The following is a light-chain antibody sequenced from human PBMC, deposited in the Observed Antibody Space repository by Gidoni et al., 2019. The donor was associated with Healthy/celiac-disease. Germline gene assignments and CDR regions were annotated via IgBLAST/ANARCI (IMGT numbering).Light chain of an antibody. CDR2: GAS. V-gene: IGKV3-15*01. CDR3: QQYNNWPPEYT. Sequence: IVMTHSPATLSVSPGERATLSCRASQSVSSNLAWYQQKPGQPPRLLIYGASTRATGIPARFSGSGSGTEFTLTISSLQSEDFAVYYCQQYNNWPPEYTFGQGTKLEIK. J-gene: IGKJ2*01. CDR1: QSVSSN.